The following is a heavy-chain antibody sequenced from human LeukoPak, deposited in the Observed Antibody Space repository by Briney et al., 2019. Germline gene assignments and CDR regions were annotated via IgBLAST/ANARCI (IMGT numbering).Heavy chain of an antibody. V-gene: IGHV3-66*01. Sequence: GGSLRLSCAASGFTVSSNYMTWVRQAPGKGLEWVSVIYSGGSTYYADSVKGRFTISRDNSKNTLYLQMNSLRDEDTAVYFCARDKPGAGFGHAFDIWGQGTMVTVSS. CDR2: IYSGGST. J-gene: IGHJ3*02. CDR3: ARDKPGAGFGHAFDI. D-gene: IGHD3-10*01. CDR1: GFTVSSNY.